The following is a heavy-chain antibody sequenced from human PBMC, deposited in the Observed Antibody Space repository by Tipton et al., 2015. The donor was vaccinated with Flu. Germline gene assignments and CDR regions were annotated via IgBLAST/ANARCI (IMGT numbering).Heavy chain of an antibody. D-gene: IGHD3-22*01. CDR1: GFTFSSYW. CDR3: ATTYYLGYYLDAFDI. V-gene: IGHV3-74*01. CDR2: INSDGNIT. J-gene: IGHJ3*02. Sequence: GSLRLSCAASGFTFSSYWMHWVRQAPGKGLVWVSRINSDGNITSHADSVKGRFTISRDNAKNTLYLQMNSLRAEDTAVYYCATTYYLGYYLDAFDIWGQGTMVTVSS.